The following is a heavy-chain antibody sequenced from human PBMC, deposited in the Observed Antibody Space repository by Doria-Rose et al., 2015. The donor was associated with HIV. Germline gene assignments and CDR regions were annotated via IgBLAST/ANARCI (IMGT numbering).Heavy chain of an antibody. Sequence: VQLVQSGGGLVKPGGSLRLSCAASGFSFSHYSMNWIRQAPGQGLEWVASTTSGSTNMVYADSLRGRFSISRDNAKSSLYLQMDSLSAEDTAVYYCARKGMGHYFDFWGQGTPDTVSS. D-gene: IGHD2-8*01. CDR2: TTSGSTNM. CDR3: ARKGMGHYFDF. CDR1: GFSFSHYS. V-gene: IGHV3-21*01. J-gene: IGHJ4*02.